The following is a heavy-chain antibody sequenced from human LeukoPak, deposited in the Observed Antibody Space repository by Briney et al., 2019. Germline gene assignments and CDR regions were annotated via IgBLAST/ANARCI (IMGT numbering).Heavy chain of an antibody. J-gene: IGHJ4*02. CDR3: ARSQEMATLIGNFDY. CDR1: GGSISSSSYY. CDR2: IYYTGST. V-gene: IGHV4-39*01. D-gene: IGHD5-24*01. Sequence: SETLSLTCTVSGGSISSSSYYWGWIRQPPGKGLEWIGSIYYTGSTFYNPSLKTRVTISIDTSENQFSLKLSSVTAADTAVYYCARSQEMATLIGNFDYWGQGTLVTVSS.